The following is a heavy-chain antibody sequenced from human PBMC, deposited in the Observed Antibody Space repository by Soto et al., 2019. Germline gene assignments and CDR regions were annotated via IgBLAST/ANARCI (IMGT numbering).Heavy chain of an antibody. CDR3: ANAPPLAVEGYAFDI. CDR2: ISGSGGST. J-gene: IGHJ3*02. CDR1: GFTFSSYA. V-gene: IGHV3-23*01. Sequence: VRLSCAASGFTFSSYAMSWVRQAPGKGLEWVSAISGSGGSTYYADSVKGRFTISRDNSKNTLYLQMNSLRAEDTAVYYCANAPPLAVEGYAFDIWGQGTMVTVSS.